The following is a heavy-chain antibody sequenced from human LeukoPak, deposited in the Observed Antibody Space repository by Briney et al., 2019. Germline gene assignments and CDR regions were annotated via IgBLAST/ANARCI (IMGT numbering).Heavy chain of an antibody. CDR3: ARVSSSWYQDWYFDL. CDR2: IYHSGRT. CDR1: GYSISSGYY. V-gene: IGHV4-38-2*02. J-gene: IGHJ2*01. Sequence: PSETLSLTCTVSGYSISSGYYWGWIRQPPGKGLEWIGSIYHSGRTFYNPSLKSRVTISVDTSKNQFSLKLTSVTAADTAVYYCARVSSSWYQDWYFDLWGRGTLVTVSS. D-gene: IGHD6-13*01.